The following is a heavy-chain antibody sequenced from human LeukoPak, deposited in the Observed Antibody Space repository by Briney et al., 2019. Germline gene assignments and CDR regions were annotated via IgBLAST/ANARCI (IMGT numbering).Heavy chain of an antibody. CDR1: GYTFTAHY. CDR3: ARDPGYSYAFDI. Sequence: ASVKVSCKASGYTFTAHYMHWVRQAPGQGLEWMGRINPSSGDTEYGQRFQGRFTLTRDTSSSTANMELRRLRSDDTAVYYCARDPGYSYAFDIWGQGTVVIVSS. D-gene: IGHD2-21*01. J-gene: IGHJ3*02. CDR2: INPSSGDT. V-gene: IGHV1-2*06.